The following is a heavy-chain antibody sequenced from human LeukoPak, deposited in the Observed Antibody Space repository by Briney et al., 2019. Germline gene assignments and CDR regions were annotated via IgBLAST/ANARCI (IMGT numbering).Heavy chain of an antibody. D-gene: IGHD5-24*01. CDR2: IYHSGST. J-gene: IGHJ6*04. CDR3: ARGYTPRRMDV. Sequence: PSETLSLTCTVSGGSISSGGYYWSWIRQPPGKGLGWIGYIYHSGSTYYNPSLKSRVTISVDRSKNQFSLKLSSVTAADTAVYYCARGYTPRRMDVWGKGTTVTVSS. V-gene: IGHV4-30-2*01. CDR1: GGSISSGGYY.